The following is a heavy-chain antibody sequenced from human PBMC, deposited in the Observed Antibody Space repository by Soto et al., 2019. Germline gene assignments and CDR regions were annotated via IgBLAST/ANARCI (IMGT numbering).Heavy chain of an antibody. CDR2: FHYSGNT. J-gene: IGHJ4*02. V-gene: IGHV4-59*01. D-gene: IGHD3-3*01. CDR3: VGEGGLLISGVV. CDR1: GDSIRNYY. Sequence: QVQLRESGPGLVRPSETLFLTCTVSGDSIRNYYWNWIRQPPGKGLEWVGHFHYSGNTNYNPSLKSRVTISADTAKNEFSLSLHSVTAADTADYYWVGEGGLLISGVVWGQGVRVNVAS.